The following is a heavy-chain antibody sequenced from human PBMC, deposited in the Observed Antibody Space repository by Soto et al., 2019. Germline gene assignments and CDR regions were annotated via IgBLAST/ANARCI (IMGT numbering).Heavy chain of an antibody. Sequence: GGSLRLSCAASGFTFSSYAMSWVRQAPGKGLEWVSAISGSGGSTYYADSVKGRFTISRDNSKNTLYLQMNSLRAEDTAVYYCAKEGGRLAGGFNDFDYWGQGTLVTVSS. CDR1: GFTFSSYA. CDR3: AKEGGRLAGGFNDFDY. D-gene: IGHD2-15*01. J-gene: IGHJ4*02. V-gene: IGHV3-23*01. CDR2: ISGSGGST.